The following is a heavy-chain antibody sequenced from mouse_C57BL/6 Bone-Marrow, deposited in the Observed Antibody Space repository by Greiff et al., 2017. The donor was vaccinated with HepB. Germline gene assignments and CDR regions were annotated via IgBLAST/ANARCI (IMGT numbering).Heavy chain of an antibody. J-gene: IGHJ3*01. V-gene: IGHV7-1*01. CDR2: SRNKANDYTT. Sequence: EVKLMESGGGLVQSGRSLRLSCATSGFTFSDFYMEWVRQAPGKGLEWIAASRNKANDYTTEYSASVKGRFIVSRDTSQSILYLQMNALRAEDTAIYYCARDAGWGSWFAYWGQGTLVTVSA. CDR3: ARDAGWGSWFAY. D-gene: IGHD3-3*01. CDR1: GFTFSDFY.